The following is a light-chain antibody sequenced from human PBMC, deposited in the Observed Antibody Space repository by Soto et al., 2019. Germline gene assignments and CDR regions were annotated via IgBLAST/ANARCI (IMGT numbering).Light chain of an antibody. CDR2: KVS. Sequence: DVMMAQSPLSLPVTLGQPASISCRSNQSLVHSDGIAYFSWFQQRPGRSPRRLIYKVSNRDSGVPARFSGSGSGTDFELKISRVEAEDVGVYYCMQGTHWPITFGQRARLAIK. CDR3: MQGTHWPIT. J-gene: IGKJ5*01. CDR1: QSLVHSDGIAY. V-gene: IGKV2-30*02.